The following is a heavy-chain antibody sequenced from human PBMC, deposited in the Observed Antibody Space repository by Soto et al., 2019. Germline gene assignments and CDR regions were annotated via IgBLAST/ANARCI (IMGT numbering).Heavy chain of an antibody. CDR1: GFSFSTYN. J-gene: IGHJ3*02. D-gene: IGHD3-10*01. CDR2: IDASSTHI. CDR3: AKVLNNWDNYGSGSYFAAFDI. V-gene: IGHV3-21*04. Sequence: GGSLRLSCAASGFSFSTYNMNWVRQAPGKGLEWVSSIDASSTHIYYADSVKGRFTISRDNSKNTLYLQMNSLRAEDTAVYYCAKVLNNWDNYGSGSYFAAFDIWGQGTMVTVSS.